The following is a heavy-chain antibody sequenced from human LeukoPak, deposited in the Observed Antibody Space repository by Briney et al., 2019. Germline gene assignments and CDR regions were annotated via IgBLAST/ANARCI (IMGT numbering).Heavy chain of an antibody. V-gene: IGHV3-23*01. J-gene: IGHJ4*02. Sequence: GGSLRLSRAASGFTFSYYAMSWVRQAPGKGLEWVSTLGKSGSTYYADSVKGRFTISRDNSKSTLYLQMNSLRAEDTAVYYCAKRDSAGLHYFDYWGQGTLVTVSS. CDR2: LGKSGST. CDR3: AKRDSAGLHYFDY. CDR1: GFTFSYYA. D-gene: IGHD5-18*01.